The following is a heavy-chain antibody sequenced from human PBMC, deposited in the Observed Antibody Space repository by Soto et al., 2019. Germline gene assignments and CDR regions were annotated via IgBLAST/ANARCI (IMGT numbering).Heavy chain of an antibody. CDR1: GLNSVGHW. Sequence: GVSKRLWRAAFGLNSVGHWMSWIIKAPGKGLEWVANIKQDGSEKYYVDSVKGRFTISRDNAKNSLYLQMNSLRAEDTAVYYCASDEYYDFWSGPYYFDYWGQGTLVTVSS. D-gene: IGHD3-3*01. V-gene: IGHV3-7*05. CDR2: IKQDGSEK. J-gene: IGHJ4*02. CDR3: ASDEYYDFWSGPYYFDY.